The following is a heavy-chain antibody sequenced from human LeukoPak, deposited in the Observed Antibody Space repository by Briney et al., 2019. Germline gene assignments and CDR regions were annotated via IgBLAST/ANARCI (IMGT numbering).Heavy chain of an antibody. CDR3: AREGSDERFGELPEPYFDY. CDR1: GFTFSSYW. D-gene: IGHD3-10*01. V-gene: IGHV3-7*03. Sequence: GGSLRLSCAASGFTFSSYWMSWVRQAPGKGLEWVANIKQDGSEKYYVDSVKGRFTISRDNAKNSLYLQMNSLRAEDTAVYDCAREGSDERFGELPEPYFDYWGQGTLVAVSS. J-gene: IGHJ4*02. CDR2: IKQDGSEK.